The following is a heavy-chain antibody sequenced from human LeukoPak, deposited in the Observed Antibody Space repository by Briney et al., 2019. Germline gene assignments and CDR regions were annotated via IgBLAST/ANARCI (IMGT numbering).Heavy chain of an antibody. J-gene: IGHJ3*02. V-gene: IGHV4-30-4*08. CDR1: GGSISSGDYY. CDR3: ARAFSVDYDSSGYTPWDAFDI. CDR2: VYYSGST. D-gene: IGHD3-22*01. Sequence: SETLSLTCTVSGGSISSGDYYWSWIRQPPGKGLEWTGYVYYSGSTYYNPSLESRVTISVDASKNQFSLKLSSVTAADTAVYYCARAFSVDYDSSGYTPWDAFDIWGQGTMVTVSS.